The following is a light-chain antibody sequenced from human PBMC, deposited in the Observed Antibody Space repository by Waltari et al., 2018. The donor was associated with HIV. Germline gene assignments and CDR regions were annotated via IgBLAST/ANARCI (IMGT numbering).Light chain of an antibody. V-gene: IGLV1-47*01. CDR2: RTN. Sequence: QSVLTQPPSASGTPGQRVTISRSGSNSNIGSNYVYWYQQLPGTAPKVLIYRTNQRSSGVPDRFSGSKSGTSASLAISGLRSEDEADYYCAAWDDSLSGPVFGGGTKLTVL. CDR3: AAWDDSLSGPV. J-gene: IGLJ3*02. CDR1: NSNIGSNY.